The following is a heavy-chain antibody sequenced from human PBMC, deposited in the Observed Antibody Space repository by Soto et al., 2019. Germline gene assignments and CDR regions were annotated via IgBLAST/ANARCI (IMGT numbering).Heavy chain of an antibody. D-gene: IGHD6-6*01. CDR1: SGSIGSGIW. V-gene: IGHV4-4*02. CDR3: VGAARSSPFDF. CDR2: IYLTGNT. J-gene: IGHJ4*02. Sequence: VQLQESGPGLVEPAGTLSLTCSASSGSIGSGIWWNCLRQPPGKGLEWMGEIYLTGNTNYNPALKSRLTMSVDESKNQFSLSLSSVTAADTAVYYCVGAARSSPFDFWGRGTLVTVSS.